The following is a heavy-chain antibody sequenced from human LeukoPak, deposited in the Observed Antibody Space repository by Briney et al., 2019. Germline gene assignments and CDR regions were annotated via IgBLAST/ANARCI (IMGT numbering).Heavy chain of an antibody. CDR1: GGTFSSYA. Sequence: SVKVSCKATGGTFSSYAISWVRQAPGQGLEWMGGIIPIFGTANYAQKFQGRVTITADESTSTAYMELSSLRSEDTAVYYCARGGYSGYDQDAFDIWGQGTMVTVSS. CDR3: ARGGYSGYDQDAFDI. J-gene: IGHJ3*02. CDR2: IIPIFGTA. V-gene: IGHV1-69*13. D-gene: IGHD5-12*01.